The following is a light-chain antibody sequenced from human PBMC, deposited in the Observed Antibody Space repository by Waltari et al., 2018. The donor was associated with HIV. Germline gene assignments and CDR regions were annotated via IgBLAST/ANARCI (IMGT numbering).Light chain of an antibody. J-gene: IGLJ3*02. V-gene: IGLV2-11*03. CDR2: DVT. Sequence: PGQSVTISCTGTSSDVGGYDYVSWYQQHPGKAPKFIIYDVTKRPAGVPARFSASKSGNTASLTISDLQTEDEADYYCSSFAGTYTWVFGGGTKLTVL. CDR1: SSDVGGYDY. CDR3: SSFAGTYTWV.